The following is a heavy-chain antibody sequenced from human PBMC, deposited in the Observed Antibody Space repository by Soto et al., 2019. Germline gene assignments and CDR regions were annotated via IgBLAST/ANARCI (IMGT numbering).Heavy chain of an antibody. CDR2: IKSDGSST. Sequence: EVQLVESGGGLVQPGGSLRLSCAASGFTFSSHWMHWVRQVPGKGLVWVSRIKSDGSSTAYADSVKGRFTISRDNAKNTLYLQMKSLRVEDTAIYYCARDRPEISNPTDHPMFDYWGQGTLVTVSS. V-gene: IGHV3-74*01. D-gene: IGHD6-6*01. J-gene: IGHJ4*02. CDR3: ARDRPEISNPTDHPMFDY. CDR1: GFTFSSHW.